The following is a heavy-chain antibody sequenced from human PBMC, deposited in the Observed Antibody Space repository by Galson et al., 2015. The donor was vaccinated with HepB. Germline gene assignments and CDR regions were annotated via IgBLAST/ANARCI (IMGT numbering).Heavy chain of an antibody. D-gene: IGHD2-2*02. CDR2: ITNKASSYAA. V-gene: IGHV3-73*01. CDR1: GFTFSGSA. CDR3: AAGVPAAILSDY. Sequence: SLRLSCAASGFTFSGSAMHWVRQASGKGLEWVGRITNKASSYAATYAASVKGRFTISRDDSKNTAYLQMNSLRAEDTAVYYCAAGVPAAILSDYWGQGTLVTVSS. J-gene: IGHJ4*02.